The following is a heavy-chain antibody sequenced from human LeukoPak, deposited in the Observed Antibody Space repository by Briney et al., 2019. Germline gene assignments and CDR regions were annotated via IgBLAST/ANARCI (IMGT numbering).Heavy chain of an antibody. Sequence: PSETLSPTCTVSGGSISSSSYYWGWIRQPPGKGLEWIGSIYYSGSTYYNPSLKSRVTISVDTSKNQFSLKLSSVTAADTAVYYCARQGVPWPDYDFWSGLSVWYFDLWGRGTLVTVSS. CDR1: GGSISSSSYY. J-gene: IGHJ2*01. D-gene: IGHD3-3*01. CDR3: ARQGVPWPDYDFWSGLSVWYFDL. CDR2: IYYSGST. V-gene: IGHV4-39*01.